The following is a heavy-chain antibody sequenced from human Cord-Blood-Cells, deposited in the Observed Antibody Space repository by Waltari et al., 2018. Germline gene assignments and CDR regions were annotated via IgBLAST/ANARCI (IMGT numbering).Heavy chain of an antibody. CDR1: GLTFSSYS. Sequence: EVQLVESGGGLVQPGGSLRLSCAASGLTFSSYSMNWVRQAPGKGLEWVSYISSSSSTIYYADSVKGRFTISRDNAKNSLYLQMNSLRDEDTAVYYCATVEMATTEDAFDIWGQGTMVTVSS. CDR3: ATVEMATTEDAFDI. D-gene: IGHD5-12*01. J-gene: IGHJ3*02. CDR2: ISSSSSTI. V-gene: IGHV3-48*02.